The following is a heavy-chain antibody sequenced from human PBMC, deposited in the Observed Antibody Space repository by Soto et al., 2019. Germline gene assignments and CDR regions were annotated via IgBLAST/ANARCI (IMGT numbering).Heavy chain of an antibody. CDR3: ARNLYYYDTSGYHP. D-gene: IGHD3-22*01. V-gene: IGHV3-53*01. Sequence: GVSLRLSCAASGFTFSSYAMHWVRQAPGKGLEWVSVIYSGGSAYYADSVKGRFTISRDNSKNTLYLQMNSLRAEDTAVYYCARNLYYYDTSGYHPWGQGTLVTVSS. J-gene: IGHJ5*02. CDR2: IYSGGSA. CDR1: GFTFSSYA.